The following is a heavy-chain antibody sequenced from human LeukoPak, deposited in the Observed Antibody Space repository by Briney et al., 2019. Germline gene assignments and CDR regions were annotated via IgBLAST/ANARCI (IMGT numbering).Heavy chain of an antibody. Sequence: GGSLRLSCAASGFTFIRHGMHWVRQAPDKGLEWVTYIRADGSDKWYADSVKGRFSISRDNSRNMVYLQMNSLRPEDTAVYYCARDFNWGFDYWGQGTLVTVSS. CDR1: GFTFIRHG. J-gene: IGHJ4*02. V-gene: IGHV3-30*02. D-gene: IGHD7-27*01. CDR3: ARDFNWGFDY. CDR2: IRADGSDK.